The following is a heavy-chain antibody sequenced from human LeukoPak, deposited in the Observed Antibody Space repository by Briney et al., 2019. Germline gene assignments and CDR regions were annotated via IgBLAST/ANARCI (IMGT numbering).Heavy chain of an antibody. V-gene: IGHV3-48*01. CDR1: GFTFSSYS. CDR3: ANTYYYDSSTCG. CDR2: ISSSSSTI. J-gene: IGHJ4*02. Sequence: GGSLRLSGAASGFTFSSYSMNWVRQAPGKGLEWVSYISSSSSTIYYADSVKGRFTISRDNAKNSLYLQMNSLRAEDTAVYCCANTYYYDSSTCGWGQGTLVTVSS. D-gene: IGHD3-22*01.